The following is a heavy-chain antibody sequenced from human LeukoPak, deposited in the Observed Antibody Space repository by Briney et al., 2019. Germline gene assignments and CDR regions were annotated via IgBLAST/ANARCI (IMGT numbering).Heavy chain of an antibody. CDR2: IYYSGST. D-gene: IGHD6-19*01. CDR1: GGSISSYY. V-gene: IGHV4-59*01. CDR3: ARAGPRIAVAGPVDY. J-gene: IGHJ4*02. Sequence: SETLSLTCTVPGGSISSYYWSWIRQPPGKGLEWIGYIYYSGSTNYNPSLKSRVTISVDTSKNQFSLKLSSVTAADTAVYYCARAGPRIAVAGPVDYWGQGTLVTVSS.